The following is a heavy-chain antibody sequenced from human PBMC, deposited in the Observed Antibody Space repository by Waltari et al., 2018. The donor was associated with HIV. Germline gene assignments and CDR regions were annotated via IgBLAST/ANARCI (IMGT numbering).Heavy chain of an antibody. V-gene: IGHV4-61*02. J-gene: IGHJ4*02. Sequence: QVQLQESGPGLVKPSQTLSLNCTVSGGSISSGNYSSSWTRQPAGKGREWIGRIFGSGGTNYNPSLKSRVTISVDTSKNQFSLRLSSLTAADTAVYFCARGIDDSTGYMKNGFDYWGQGTLVTVSS. D-gene: IGHD3-22*01. CDR2: IFGSGGT. CDR3: ARGIDDSTGYMKNGFDY. CDR1: GGSISSGNYS.